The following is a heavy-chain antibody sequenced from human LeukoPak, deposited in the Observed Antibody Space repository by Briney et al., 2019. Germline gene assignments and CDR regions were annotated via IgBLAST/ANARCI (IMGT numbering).Heavy chain of an antibody. CDR3: AKKSGPTYYYDSSGYPGAFDI. Sequence: QPGVSLRLSCAASGFTFSSYAMIWVRQAPGKAPEWLSAYRGSGGSTYYADSVKGRFTISRDNSKNTLYLQMNSLRAEDTAVYYCAKKSGPTYYYDSSGYPGAFDIWGQGTMVTVSS. CDR1: GFTFSSYA. CDR2: YRGSGGST. V-gene: IGHV3-23*01. D-gene: IGHD3-22*01. J-gene: IGHJ3*02.